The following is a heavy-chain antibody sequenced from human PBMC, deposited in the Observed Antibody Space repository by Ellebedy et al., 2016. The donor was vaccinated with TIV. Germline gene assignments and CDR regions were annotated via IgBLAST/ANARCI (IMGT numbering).Heavy chain of an antibody. D-gene: IGHD6-13*01. J-gene: IGHJ4*02. Sequence: MPSETLSFTCAVSGDSITSYYWNWIRQPPGKGLEWIGFVFHSGSTNYNPSLRSRVSMSVDTSNHQFSLRLSSVTAADAAVYYCAGVRDGSRPFDYWGQGTLVTVSS. CDR2: VFHSGST. V-gene: IGHV4-59*01. CDR1: GDSITSYY. CDR3: AGVRDGSRPFDY.